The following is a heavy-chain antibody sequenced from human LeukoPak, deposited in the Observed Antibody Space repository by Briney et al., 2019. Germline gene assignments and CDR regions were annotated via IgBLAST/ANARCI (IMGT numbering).Heavy chain of an antibody. Sequence: GRSLRLSCAASGFTFSSYGMHWVRQAPGKGLEWVAVIWYDGSNKYYADSAKGRFTISRDNSKNTLYLQMNSLRAEDTAVYYCARAGAGYSYGYLIDYWGQGTLVTVSS. CDR2: IWYDGSNK. J-gene: IGHJ4*02. D-gene: IGHD5-18*01. V-gene: IGHV3-33*01. CDR3: ARAGAGYSYGYLIDY. CDR1: GFTFSSYG.